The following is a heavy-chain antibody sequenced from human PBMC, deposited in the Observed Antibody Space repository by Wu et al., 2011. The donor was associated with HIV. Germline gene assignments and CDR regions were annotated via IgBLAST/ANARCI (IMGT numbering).Heavy chain of an antibody. CDR1: GYIFTNYD. CDR3: AREGSMAAAGMSWFDP. V-gene: IGHV1-8*02. D-gene: IGHD6-13*01. J-gene: IGHJ5*02. Sequence: QVQLVQSGAEVKKPGASVKVSCKASGYIFTNYDINWVRQAAGQGLEWLGWMNPNSGRPGYAQKFQDRVTLTSDNSINTAYMELSSLQSEDTAIYYCAREGSMAAAGMSWFDPWGQGSLVIVSS. CDR2: MNPNSGRP.